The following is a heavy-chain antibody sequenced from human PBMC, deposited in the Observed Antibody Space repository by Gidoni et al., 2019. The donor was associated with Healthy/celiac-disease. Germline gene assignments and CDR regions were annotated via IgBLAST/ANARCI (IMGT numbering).Heavy chain of an antibody. V-gene: IGHV1-69*04. CDR2: IIPILGIA. Sequence: QVQLVQSGAEVKKPGSSVKVSCKASGGTFRSYAISWVRQAPGQGLEWMGRIIPILGIANYAQKFQGRVTITADKSTSTAYMELSSLRSEDTAVYYCTRVANSYFREFYDYWGQGTLVTVSS. CDR3: TRVANSYFREFYDY. CDR1: GGTFRSYA. J-gene: IGHJ4*02. D-gene: IGHD3-10*01.